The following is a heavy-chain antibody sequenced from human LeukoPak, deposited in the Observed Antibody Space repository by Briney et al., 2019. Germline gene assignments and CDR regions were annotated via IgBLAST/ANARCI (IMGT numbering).Heavy chain of an antibody. D-gene: IGHD3-22*01. CDR3: ARAPYYDSSGYYYWLDI. V-gene: IGHV4-59*01. CDR2: IYYSGST. CDR1: GGSISSYY. Sequence: SETLSLTCTVSGGSISSYYWSWIRQPPGKGLEWIRYIYYSGSTNYNPSLNSRVTISVDTSKNQFSLRLSSVTPADTAVYYCARAPYYDSSGYYYWLDIWGQGTMVTVSS. J-gene: IGHJ3*02.